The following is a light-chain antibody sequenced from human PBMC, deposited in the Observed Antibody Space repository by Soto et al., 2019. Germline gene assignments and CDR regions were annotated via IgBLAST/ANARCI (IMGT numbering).Light chain of an antibody. CDR2: GAS. CDR3: QQYNNWPPWT. CDR1: QSVSSN. V-gene: IGKV3-15*01. Sequence: EIVMTQSPATLSVSPGERATLSCRASQSVSSNLAWYQQKPGQAPRLLIYGASTRATGIPARFSGSGSGTEFTLTISSLQSEDFAVYYCQQYNNWPPWTFGNGTKVDIK. J-gene: IGKJ1*01.